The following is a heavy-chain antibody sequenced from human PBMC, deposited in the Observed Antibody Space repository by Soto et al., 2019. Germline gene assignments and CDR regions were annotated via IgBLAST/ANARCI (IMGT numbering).Heavy chain of an antibody. CDR3: AKAATITTLFNFDF. Sequence: LRLSCAASGFTFSSFGMNWVRQAPGKGLEWVSLISDSGGSTYHADSVKGRFTISRDNSKNTLYLQMNSLRAEDTAVYYCAKAATITTLFNFDFWGQGTLVTVSS. CDR1: GFTFSSFG. D-gene: IGHD4-4*01. V-gene: IGHV3-23*01. CDR2: ISDSGGST. J-gene: IGHJ4*02.